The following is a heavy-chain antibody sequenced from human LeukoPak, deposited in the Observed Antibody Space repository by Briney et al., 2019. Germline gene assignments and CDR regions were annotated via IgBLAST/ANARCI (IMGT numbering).Heavy chain of an antibody. CDR1: GFTFSNYW. D-gene: IGHD3-3*01. Sequence: GGSLRLSCAVSGFTFSNYWMSWVRQAPGKGLEWVANIKLDGSEKNYVDSVKGRFTISRDNTKNSLYLQMDSLRAEDTAVFYCARDQYDTWSRRGNFDSWGQGTLVIVSS. V-gene: IGHV3-7*03. J-gene: IGHJ4*02. CDR2: IKLDGSEK. CDR3: ARDQYDTWSRRGNFDS.